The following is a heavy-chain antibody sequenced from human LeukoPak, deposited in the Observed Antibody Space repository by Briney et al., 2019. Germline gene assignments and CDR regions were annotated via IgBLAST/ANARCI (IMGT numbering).Heavy chain of an antibody. D-gene: IGHD1-26*01. CDR3: ARDNQGLVGY. V-gene: IGHV1-18*01. Sequence: GASVKVSCKASGYTFTSYGISWVRQAPGQGLEWMGWISAYNGDTDFAQKLQGRVTLTTDTSTSTAYMELRSLRSDDTAVYHCARDNQGLVGYWGQGTLVTVSS. CDR2: ISAYNGDT. CDR1: GYTFTSYG. J-gene: IGHJ4*02.